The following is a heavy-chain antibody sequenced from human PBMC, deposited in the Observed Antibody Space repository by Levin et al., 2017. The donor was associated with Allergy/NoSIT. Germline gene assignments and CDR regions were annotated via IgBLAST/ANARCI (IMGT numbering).Heavy chain of an antibody. D-gene: IGHD5-24*01. Sequence: PSETLSLTCAVYGGSFSGYYWSWIRQPPGKGLEWIGEINHSGSTNYNPSLKSRVTISVDTSKNQFSLKLSSVTAADTAVYYCARWPRRWARRGNYYGMDVWGQGTTVTDSS. J-gene: IGHJ6*02. CDR1: GGSFSGYY. V-gene: IGHV4-34*01. CDR2: INHSGST. CDR3: ARWPRRWARRGNYYGMDV.